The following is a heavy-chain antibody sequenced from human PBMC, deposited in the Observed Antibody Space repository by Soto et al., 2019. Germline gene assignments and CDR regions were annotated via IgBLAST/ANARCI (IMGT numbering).Heavy chain of an antibody. J-gene: IGHJ2*01. CDR2: ISSSSSPI. CDR3: EVASTSRNWDFDL. D-gene: IGHD2-2*01. Sequence: EVQLLESGGGLVQPGGSLRLSCAASGFTFSSYSMNWVRRAPGKGLEWVSYISSSSSPIYYADSGKGRFTISRDNAKNSLYLEMNSLRVEDTAVYYCEVASTSRNWDFDLWGRGTLVTVSS. CDR1: GFTFSSYS. V-gene: IGHV3-48*01.